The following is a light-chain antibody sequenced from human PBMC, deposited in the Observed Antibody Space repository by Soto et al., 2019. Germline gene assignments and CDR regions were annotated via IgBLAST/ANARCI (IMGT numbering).Light chain of an antibody. CDR3: QSYDSTMSAWV. J-gene: IGLJ3*02. V-gene: IGLV1-40*01. CDR2: LDN. CDR1: SSNIGAGYD. Sequence: QSALTQPPSVSGAPGQRVTISCTGSSSNIGAGYDVHWYQQLPGTAPKLLIYLDNNRPSGVPYRFSGSKSGTSASLAITGLQDEDEADYYCQSYDSTMSAWVFGGGTKLTVL.